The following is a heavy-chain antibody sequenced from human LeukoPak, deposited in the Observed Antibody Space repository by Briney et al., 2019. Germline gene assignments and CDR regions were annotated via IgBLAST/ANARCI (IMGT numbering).Heavy chain of an antibody. CDR2: IYYSGNT. CDR1: GCSISSSSYY. D-gene: IGHD3-22*01. Sequence: SETLSLTCTVSGCSISSSSYYWGWIRQPPGKGLEWIGSIYYSGNTYFNPSLKSRVTISVDTSKNQFALKLSSVTAADTAFYCCARHSNGYFDYWGQGTLVTVSS. J-gene: IGHJ4*02. V-gene: IGHV4-39*01. CDR3: ARHSNGYFDY.